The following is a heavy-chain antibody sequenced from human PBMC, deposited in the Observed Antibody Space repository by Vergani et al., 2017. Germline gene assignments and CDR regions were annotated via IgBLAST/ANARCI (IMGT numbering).Heavy chain of an antibody. CDR2: IYPGDSDT. D-gene: IGHD3-3*01. Sequence: VQLVQSGAEVKKPGESLKISCKGSGYSFTSYWIGWVRQMPGKGLEWMGIIYPGDSDTRYSPSFQGQVTISADKSISTAYLQWSSLKASDTAMYYCARSTYDFWSGYYTENYYMDVWGKGTTVTVSS. CDR3: ARSTYDFWSGYYTENYYMDV. J-gene: IGHJ6*03. CDR1: GYSFTSYW. V-gene: IGHV5-51*03.